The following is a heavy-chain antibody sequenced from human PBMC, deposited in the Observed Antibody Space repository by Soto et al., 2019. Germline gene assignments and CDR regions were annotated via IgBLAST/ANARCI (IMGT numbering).Heavy chain of an antibody. J-gene: IGHJ4*02. D-gene: IGHD1-26*01. Sequence: ASVKVSCRASGDTFTANYIHWVRQAPGQGLEWMGWINPKSGDTNYAQKFQGRVSMTRDTSITTAYMEVSRLKSDDTAVYYCARGSPRMGALPTYWGQGTLVTVSS. CDR2: INPKSGDT. V-gene: IGHV1-2*02. CDR3: ARGSPRMGALPTY. CDR1: GDTFTANY.